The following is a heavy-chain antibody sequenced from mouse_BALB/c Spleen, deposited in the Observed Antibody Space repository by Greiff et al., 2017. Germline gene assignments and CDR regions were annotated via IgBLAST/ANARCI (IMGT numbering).Heavy chain of an antibody. Sequence: EVKLVESGGGLVQPGGSRKLSCAASGFTFSSFGMHWVRQAPEKGLEWVAYISSGSSTIYYADTVKGRFTISRDNPKNTLFLQMTSLRSEDTAMYYCARLPLGREYFDYWGQGTTLTVSS. CDR1: GFTFSSFG. CDR2: ISSGSSTI. CDR3: ARLPLGREYFDY. D-gene: IGHD4-1*01. V-gene: IGHV5-17*02. J-gene: IGHJ2*01.